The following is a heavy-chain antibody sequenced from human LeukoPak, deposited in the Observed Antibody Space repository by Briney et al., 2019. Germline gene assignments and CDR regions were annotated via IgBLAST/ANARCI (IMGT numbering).Heavy chain of an antibody. D-gene: IGHD6-19*01. CDR3: ANTVAGWDHDS. CDR1: GFTFSHYG. Sequence: GGSLRLSCAASGFTFSHYGMHWVRQIPGKGLEWVAFIQYDAINEYYADSVKGRFSISRDNSKNTLLLQMNSLRAEDTGIYFCANTVAGWDHDSWGQGTLVTVSS. J-gene: IGHJ5*02. V-gene: IGHV3-30*02. CDR2: IQYDAINE.